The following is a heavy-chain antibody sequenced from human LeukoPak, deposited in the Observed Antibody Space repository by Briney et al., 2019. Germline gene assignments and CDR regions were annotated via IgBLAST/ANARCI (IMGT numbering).Heavy chain of an antibody. CDR2: VFHSGST. CDR1: GDSISTNEW. V-gene: IGHV4-4*02. CDR3: ARDLAVAGTNYFDF. J-gene: IGHJ4*02. D-gene: IGHD6-19*01. Sequence: SETLSGTCSVSGDSISTNEWWSWVRQPPGKGLEWIGEVFHSGSTNYNPSLKSRVTISIDKSKNQFSLEVTSVTAADTAIYYCARDLAVAGTNYFDFWGQGVLVTVSS.